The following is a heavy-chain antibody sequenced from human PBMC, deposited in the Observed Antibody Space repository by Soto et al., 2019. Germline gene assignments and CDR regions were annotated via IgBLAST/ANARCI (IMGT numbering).Heavy chain of an antibody. V-gene: IGHV4-39*01. CDR2: IYNNGDT. CDR3: ARHTPAISISDH. J-gene: IGHJ4*02. Sequence: SETLSLTCTVAGGSITRSGYYWGWIRQPPGNELQYIGSIYNNGDTYYNPSLKSRVTISVDTSKNQFSLKLSSVTAADTAVYYCARHTPAISISDHWGQGTLVTVSS. D-gene: IGHD2-15*01. CDR1: GGSITRSGYY.